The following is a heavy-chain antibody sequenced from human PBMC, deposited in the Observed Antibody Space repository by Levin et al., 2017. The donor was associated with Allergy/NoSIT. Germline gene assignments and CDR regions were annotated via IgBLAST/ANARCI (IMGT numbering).Heavy chain of an antibody. CDR1: GFTFRNYG. CDR2: IWYDGNDK. CDR3: AREARDVYSGYVPFDY. Sequence: PAGGSLRLSCAASGFTFRNYGMHWVRQAPGKGLEWVAVIWYDGNDKYYADSVKGRFIISRDNSKTTLYLQMNSLRAEDTAMYYCAREARDVYSGYVPFDYWGQGTLVTVSS. J-gene: IGHJ4*02. D-gene: IGHD5-12*01. V-gene: IGHV3-33*01.